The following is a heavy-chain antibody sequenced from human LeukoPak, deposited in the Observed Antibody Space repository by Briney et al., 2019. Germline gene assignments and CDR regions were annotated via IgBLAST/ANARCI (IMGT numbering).Heavy chain of an antibody. CDR1: GFTVSSNY. J-gene: IGHJ3*02. CDR3: ARSGSYSDAFDI. Sequence: GGSLRLSCAASGFTVSSNYMGWVRQAPGKGLEWVSVIYSGGSTYYADSVKGRFTISRDNSKNTLYLQMNSLRAEDTAVYYCARSGSYSDAFDIWGQGTMVTVSS. V-gene: IGHV3-53*01. CDR2: IYSGGST. D-gene: IGHD1-26*01.